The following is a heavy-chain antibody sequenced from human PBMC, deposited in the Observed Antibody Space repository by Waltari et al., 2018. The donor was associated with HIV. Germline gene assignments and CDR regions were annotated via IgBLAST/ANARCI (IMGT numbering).Heavy chain of an antibody. CDR2: ISYDGSNK. CDR3: ARDVFVVVTAAGPFDP. CDR1: GFSSSSYG. Sequence: GESGGGVVQPGRSLRLSCAASGFSSSSYGMHWVRQAPGKGLEWVAVISYDGSNKYYADSVKGRFTISRDNSKNTVYLQMNSLRAEDTAVYYCARDVFVVVTAAGPFDPWGQGTLVTVSS. V-gene: IGHV3-30*03. J-gene: IGHJ5*02. D-gene: IGHD2-21*02.